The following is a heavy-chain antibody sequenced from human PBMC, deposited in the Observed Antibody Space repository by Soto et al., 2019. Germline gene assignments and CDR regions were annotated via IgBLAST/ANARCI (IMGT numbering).Heavy chain of an antibody. D-gene: IGHD6-19*01. V-gene: IGHV1-2*02. CDR2: INPNSGGT. J-gene: IGHJ4*02. Sequence: ASVKVSCKASGYTFTGYYMHWVRQAPGQGLEWMGWINPNSGGTNYAQKFQGRVTMTRDTSISTAYMELSRLRSDDTAVYYCARGNPVAGWAFDYWGQGTLVTVSS. CDR1: GYTFTGYY. CDR3: ARGNPVAGWAFDY.